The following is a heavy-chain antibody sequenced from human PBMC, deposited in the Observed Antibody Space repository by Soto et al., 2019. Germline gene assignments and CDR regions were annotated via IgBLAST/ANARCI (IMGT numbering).Heavy chain of an antibody. V-gene: IGHV4-38-2*01. CDR2: IYHTGST. D-gene: IGHD2-15*01. CDR1: GYSISSGFY. Sequence: PSETLSLTCAVSGYSISSGFYWGWVRQTPGKGLEWIGNIYHTGSTNYNPSLNSRVTLSVDTSKNQFSLTLTSVTAADTAIYFCSRSGGNHLPPGEWGQGTLVTVSS. CDR3: SRSGGNHLPPGE. J-gene: IGHJ4*02.